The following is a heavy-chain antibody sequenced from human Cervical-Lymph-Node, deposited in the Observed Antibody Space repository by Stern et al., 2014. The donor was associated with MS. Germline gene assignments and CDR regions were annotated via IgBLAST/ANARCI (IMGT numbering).Heavy chain of an antibody. J-gene: IGHJ4*02. D-gene: IGHD6-19*01. CDR1: GGTFGSFA. CDR3: TREAIGHSGTFDF. V-gene: IGHV1-69*01. Sequence: QVQLVQSGAEVKKPSSSVKVSCRASGGTFGSFAVNWVRQAPGQGLEWMGGIIPILGTANYAQRFQGRVTITADESTTTAYMELNSLTSDDTAVYFCTREAIGHSGTFDFWGQGTLVTVSS. CDR2: IIPILGTA.